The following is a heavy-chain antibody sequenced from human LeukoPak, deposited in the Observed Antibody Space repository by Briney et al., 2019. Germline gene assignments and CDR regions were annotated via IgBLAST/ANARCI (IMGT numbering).Heavy chain of an antibody. D-gene: IGHD5-12*01. CDR2: INPSAGGT. V-gene: IGHV1-46*01. J-gene: IGHJ4*02. CDR3: ARALEDYSGHDYGLDY. CDR1: GYTLSTYY. Sequence: KASGYTLSTYYMHWVRQAPGQGLDWMGIINPSAGGTSYAQKFQGRVTMTRDTSTSTVHMELSSLRSEDTAVYYCARALEDYSGHDYGLDYWGQGTLVTVSS.